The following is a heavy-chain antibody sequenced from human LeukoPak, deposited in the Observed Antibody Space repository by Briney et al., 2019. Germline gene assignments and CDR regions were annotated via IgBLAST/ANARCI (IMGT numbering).Heavy chain of an antibody. V-gene: IGHV1-2*02. CDR1: GYTFTGYY. CDR3: ARDLPGNNYDFWSGYLDY. Sequence: GASVKVSCKASGYTFTGYYMHWVRQAPGQGLEWMGWINPNSGGTNYAQKFQGRVTMTRDTSISTAYMELSRLRSDDTAVYYCARDLPGNNYDFWSGYLDYWGQGTLVTVSS. J-gene: IGHJ4*02. D-gene: IGHD3-3*01. CDR2: INPNSGGT.